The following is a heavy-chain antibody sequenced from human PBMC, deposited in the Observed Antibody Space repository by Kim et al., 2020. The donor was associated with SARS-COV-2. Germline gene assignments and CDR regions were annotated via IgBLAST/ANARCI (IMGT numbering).Heavy chain of an antibody. CDR2: IYTSGST. CDR1: GGSISSYY. CDR3: ARDSEYYDFWSGYHPGCDI. J-gene: IGHJ3*02. D-gene: IGHD3-3*01. Sequence: SETLSLTCTVSGGSISSYYWSWIRQPAGKGLEWIGRIYTSGSTNYNPSLKSRVTMSVDTSKNKFSLKLSSVTAADTAVYYCARDSEYYDFWSGYHPGCDIWGQGTMVTVSS. V-gene: IGHV4-4*07.